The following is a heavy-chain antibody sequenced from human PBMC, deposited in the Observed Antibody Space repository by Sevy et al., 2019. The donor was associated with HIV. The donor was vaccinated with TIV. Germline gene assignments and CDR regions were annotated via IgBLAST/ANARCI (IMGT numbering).Heavy chain of an antibody. D-gene: IGHD3-16*02. CDR1: GFTFSGYW. Sequence: GGSLRLSCVASGFTFSGYWISWVRQAPGKGLEWVANIKQDGSEKYYVDSVKGRFTISRDNAKNSLYLQMNSLRAEDTAVYYCASSFLGRAFGGVIVNYFDYWGQGTLVTVSS. V-gene: IGHV3-7*01. CDR2: IKQDGSEK. CDR3: ASSFLGRAFGGVIVNYFDY. J-gene: IGHJ4*02.